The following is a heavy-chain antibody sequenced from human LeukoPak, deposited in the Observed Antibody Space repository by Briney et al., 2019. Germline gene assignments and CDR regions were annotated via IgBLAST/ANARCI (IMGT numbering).Heavy chain of an antibody. Sequence: GGSLRLSCAASGLIFSSYWMSWVRQAPGKGLEWVANIKQDGSEKYYGDSVKGRFTISRDNAKNSLYPEMNSLRAEDTAVYYCVRGAFYYGAWGQGTLVTVSS. D-gene: IGHD4/OR15-4a*01. V-gene: IGHV3-7*01. CDR2: IKQDGSEK. CDR3: VRGAFYYGA. J-gene: IGHJ4*02. CDR1: GLIFSSYW.